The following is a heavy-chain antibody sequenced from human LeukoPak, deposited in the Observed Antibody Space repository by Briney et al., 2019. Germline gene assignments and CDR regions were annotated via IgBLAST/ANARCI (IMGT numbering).Heavy chain of an antibody. CDR2: IKSKTDGGTT. CDR1: GFGFSNYW. Sequence: GGSLRLSCAASGFGFSNYWMSWVRQAPGKGLEWVGRIKSKTDGGTTDYAAPVKGRFTISRDDSKNTLYLQMNSLKTEDTAVYYCTTDQSYDFWSGYYMFDYWGQGTLVTVSS. D-gene: IGHD3-3*01. CDR3: TTDQSYDFWSGYYMFDY. J-gene: IGHJ4*02. V-gene: IGHV3-15*01.